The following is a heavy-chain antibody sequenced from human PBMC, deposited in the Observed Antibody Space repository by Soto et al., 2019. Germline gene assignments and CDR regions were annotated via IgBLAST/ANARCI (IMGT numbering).Heavy chain of an antibody. CDR2: IKSDGSSA. CDR1: GFTFSTYW. D-gene: IGHD4-4*01. J-gene: IGHJ4*02. V-gene: IGHV3-74*01. CDR3: TRAYTGFDC. Sequence: EVQLVESGGGLVQPGGSLRLSCAASGFTFSTYWMHWVRQAPGKGLVWVSRIKSDGSSANYADSVKGRFTISRDNAKNTLYRQMNSLRAEDTAVYYCTRAYTGFDCWGQGTLVTVSS.